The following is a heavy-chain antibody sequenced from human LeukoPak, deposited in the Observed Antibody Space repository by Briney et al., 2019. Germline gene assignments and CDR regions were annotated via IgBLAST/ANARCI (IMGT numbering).Heavy chain of an antibody. Sequence: SVKVSCKASGGTLRSYAISWVRQAPGQGLEWMGAITPIFGTANYAQKFQGRVTIIADESTSTAYMELSSLRSEDTAVYYCARDVYYYDSSGFYYRGTDAFDIWGQGTMVTVSS. J-gene: IGHJ3*02. D-gene: IGHD3-22*01. CDR2: ITPIFGTA. CDR3: ARDVYYYDSSGFYYRGTDAFDI. CDR1: GGTLRSYA. V-gene: IGHV1-69*13.